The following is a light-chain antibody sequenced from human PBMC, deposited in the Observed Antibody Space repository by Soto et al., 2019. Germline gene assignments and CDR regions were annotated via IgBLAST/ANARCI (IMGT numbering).Light chain of an antibody. CDR1: SSDVGGYNY. J-gene: IGLJ3*02. Sequence: QSALTQPRSVSGSPGQSVTISCTGTSSDVGGYNYVSWYQQYPGKAPKVIIYDVSKRPSGVPDRFSGSKSGNTASLTISGPQAEDEADYYCCSYAGTCTLWVFGGGTKGTVL. CDR2: DVS. CDR3: CSYAGTCTLWV. V-gene: IGLV2-11*01.